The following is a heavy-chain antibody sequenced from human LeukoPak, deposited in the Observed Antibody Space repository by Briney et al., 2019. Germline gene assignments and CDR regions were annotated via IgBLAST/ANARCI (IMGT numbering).Heavy chain of an antibody. Sequence: PSETLSLTCAVYGGSFSGYYWSWIRQPPGKGLEWIGEINHSGSTNYNPSLKSLVTISVDTSKNQFSLKLSSVTAADTAEYYCARDGYNRGYFDLWGRGTLVTVSS. CDR3: ARDGYNRGYFDL. CDR1: GGSFSGYY. D-gene: IGHD5-18*01. V-gene: IGHV4-34*01. CDR2: INHSGST. J-gene: IGHJ2*01.